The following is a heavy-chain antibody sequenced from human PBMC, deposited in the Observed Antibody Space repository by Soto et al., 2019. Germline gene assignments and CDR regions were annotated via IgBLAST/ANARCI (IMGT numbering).Heavy chain of an antibody. Sequence: GGSLRLSCAASGFTFSSYAMHWVRQAPGKGLEWISFISSNSSNIYYADSVKGRFTISRDNAQNSVYLQMNSLRAEDTAVYYCARGSCSGASCLDWGQGTLVTVSS. J-gene: IGHJ4*02. CDR2: ISSNSSNI. V-gene: IGHV3-48*01. D-gene: IGHD2-15*01. CDR1: GFTFSSYA. CDR3: ARGSCSGASCLD.